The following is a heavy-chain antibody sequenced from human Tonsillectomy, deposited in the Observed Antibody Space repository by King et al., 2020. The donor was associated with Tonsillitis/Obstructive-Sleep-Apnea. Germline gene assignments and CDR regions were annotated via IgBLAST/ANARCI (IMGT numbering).Heavy chain of an antibody. CDR2: ISGGGGTT. D-gene: IGHD6-6*01. Sequence: VQLVESGGGLVQPGGSLRLSCAGSGFTFSSYAMSWVRQAPGKGLEWVSGISGGGGTTYYADSVKGRFTISRDNSKNTLYLQMNSLRAEDTAVYYCAKTPYASSYYDYYLDVWAKGPRSPSP. CDR1: GFTFSSYA. CDR3: AKTPYASSYYDYYLDV. J-gene: IGHJ6*03. V-gene: IGHV3-23*04.